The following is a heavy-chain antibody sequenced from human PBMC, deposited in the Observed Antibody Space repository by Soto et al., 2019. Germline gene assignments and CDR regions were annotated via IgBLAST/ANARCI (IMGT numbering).Heavy chain of an antibody. CDR3: ARCSSEYYYYYVMYV. D-gene: IGHD3-10*02. CDR2: MNPNSGNT. V-gene: IGHV1-8*01. J-gene: IGHJ6*02. CDR1: GYTFTSYD. Sequence: ASVKVSCKASGYTFTSYDINWVRQATGQGLEWMGWMNPNSGNTGYAQKFQGRVTMTRNTSISTAYMELSSLRSEDTAVYYCARCSSEYYYYYVMYVWGQGTTVPVSS.